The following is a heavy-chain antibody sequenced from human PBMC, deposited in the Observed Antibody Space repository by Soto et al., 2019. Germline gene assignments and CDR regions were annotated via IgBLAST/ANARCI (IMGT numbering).Heavy chain of an antibody. CDR1: GFTFSSYA. J-gene: IGHJ4*02. CDR2: ISGSGGST. V-gene: IGHV3-23*01. CDR3: AKVSVAGTDY. Sequence: GGSLRLSCAASGFTFSSYAMSWVRQAPGKGLEWDSAISGSGGSTYYADSMKGRFTISRDNSKNTLYVQMNSLRAEDTAVYYCAKVSVAGTDYWGQGTLVTVSS. D-gene: IGHD6-19*01.